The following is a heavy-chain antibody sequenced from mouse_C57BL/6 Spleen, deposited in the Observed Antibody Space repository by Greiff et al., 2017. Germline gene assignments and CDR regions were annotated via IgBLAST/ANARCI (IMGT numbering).Heavy chain of an antibody. Sequence: VQLQQSGPELVKPGASVKISCKASGYTFTDYYMNWVKQSHGKSLEWIGDINPNNGGTSYNQKFKGKATLTVDKSSSTAYMELRSLTSEDSAVYYCARSYDGYPWYFDVWGTGTTVTVSS. D-gene: IGHD2-3*01. CDR3: ARSYDGYPWYFDV. CDR1: GYTFTDYY. CDR2: INPNNGGT. V-gene: IGHV1-26*01. J-gene: IGHJ1*03.